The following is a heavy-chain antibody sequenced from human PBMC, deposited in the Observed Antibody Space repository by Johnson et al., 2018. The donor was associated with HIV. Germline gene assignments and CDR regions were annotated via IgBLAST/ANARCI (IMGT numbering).Heavy chain of an antibody. CDR3: ARGRKDIAAVDGLDTDGFDT. D-gene: IGHD6-13*01. V-gene: IGHV3-66*02. J-gene: IGHJ3*02. Sequence: VKLVESGGGLVQPGGSLRLSCAASGFTVSSNYMSWVRQAPGKGLEWVSVIYSGGSTYYADSVKGRFTISRDNSKNTLYLQMTSLRPEDTAVYYCARGRKDIAAVDGLDTDGFDTWGQGTMVTVSS. CDR1: GFTVSSNY. CDR2: IYSGGST.